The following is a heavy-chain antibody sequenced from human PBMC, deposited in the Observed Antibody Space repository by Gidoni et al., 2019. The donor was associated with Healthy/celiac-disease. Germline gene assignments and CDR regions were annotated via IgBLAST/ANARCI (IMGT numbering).Heavy chain of an antibody. CDR1: GGSLSSSSHY. D-gene: IGHD3-22*01. CDR2: IYYSGST. V-gene: IGHV4-39*07. CDR3: ARGTAVSMIVVVPGGFDY. Sequence: QLQLQESGPGLVKPSETLSLTCTVSGGSLSSSSHYWGWIRQPPGKGLEWIGSIYYSGSTYYNPSLKSRVTISVDTSKSQFSLKLSSVTAADTAVYYCARGTAVSMIVVVPGGFDYWGQGTLVTVSS. J-gene: IGHJ4*02.